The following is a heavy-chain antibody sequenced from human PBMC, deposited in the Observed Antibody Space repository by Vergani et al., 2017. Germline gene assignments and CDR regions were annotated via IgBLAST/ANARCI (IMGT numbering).Heavy chain of an antibody. CDR2: IIPIFGTA. Sequence: QVQLVQSGAEVKKPGSSVKVSCKASGGTFSSYAISLVRQAPGKGLEWMGRIIPIFGTANYAQKFQGRVTITADESTSTAYMGLSSLGSEDTDVYYCARDPHRQTPRDYWGQGTLVTVSS. CDR3: ARDPHRQTPRDY. CDR1: GGTFSSYA. J-gene: IGHJ4*02. D-gene: IGHD1-14*01. V-gene: IGHV1-69*18.